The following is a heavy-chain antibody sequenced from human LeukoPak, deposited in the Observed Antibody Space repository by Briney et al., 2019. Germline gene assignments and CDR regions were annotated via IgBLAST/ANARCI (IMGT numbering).Heavy chain of an antibody. Sequence: GGSLRLSCAASGFTFSNYGMIWVRQAPGKGLEWVSVISNSGSSTDYADSVKGRFTISRDNSQNTLYLQMNSLRAEDTAVYYCAKDPPRSRAIVDAFDIWGKGTLVTVSS. CDR1: GFTFSNYG. J-gene: IGHJ3*02. CDR3: AKDPPRSRAIVDAFDI. CDR2: ISNSGSST. V-gene: IGHV3-23*01. D-gene: IGHD3-22*01.